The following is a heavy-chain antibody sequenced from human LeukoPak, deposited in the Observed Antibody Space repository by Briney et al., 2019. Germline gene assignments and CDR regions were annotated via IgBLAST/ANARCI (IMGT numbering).Heavy chain of an antibody. J-gene: IGHJ4*02. Sequence: SQTLSLTCTVSGRSISSYYWSWVRQPPGKGLEWIGYTNYSGRTNYNTSLKSRVTISVDTSKSQFSLKLSSVTAADTAVYYCARGDILTGYSFDYWGQGTLVTVSS. V-gene: IGHV4-59*01. CDR2: TNYSGRT. CDR1: GRSISSYY. CDR3: ARGDILTGYSFDY. D-gene: IGHD3-9*01.